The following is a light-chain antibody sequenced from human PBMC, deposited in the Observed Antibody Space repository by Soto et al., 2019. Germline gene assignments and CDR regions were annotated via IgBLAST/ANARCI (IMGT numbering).Light chain of an antibody. CDR1: QGISSY. V-gene: IGKV1-8*01. Sequence: AIRMTQSPSSLSASTGDRVTITCRASQGISSYLAWYQQKPGKAPKLLIYAASTLQSGVPSRFSGSGSGTDFTLTISYLQSEDFATYYCQQYYSYPQLTFGGGTKVEIK. J-gene: IGKJ4*01. CDR2: AAS. CDR3: QQYYSYPQLT.